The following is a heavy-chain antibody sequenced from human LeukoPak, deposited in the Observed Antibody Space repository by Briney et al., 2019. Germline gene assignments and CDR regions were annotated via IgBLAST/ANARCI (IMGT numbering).Heavy chain of an antibody. CDR2: IKNKDTGETT. CDR1: GFTFSDAW. V-gene: IGHV3-15*01. D-gene: IGHD2-15*01. CDR3: TRAIGGGRDPDFDY. Sequence: PGGSLRLSCAASGFTFSDAWMSWVRQAPGKGLEWVGRIKNKDTGETTDYAAPVKGRFTISRDDSKNTLYLQMNSLKSEDTAVYYCTRAIGGGRDPDFDYWGQGTLVTVSS. J-gene: IGHJ4*02.